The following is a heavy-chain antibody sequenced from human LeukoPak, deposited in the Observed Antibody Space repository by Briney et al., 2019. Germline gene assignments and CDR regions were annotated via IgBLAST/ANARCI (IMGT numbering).Heavy chain of an antibody. CDR3: AKATGNLGN. CDR1: GFTFSSSA. V-gene: IGHV3-23*01. J-gene: IGHJ4*02. CDR2: ISGSGDRT. Sequence: GGSLRLSCAASGFTFSSSAMSWVRQAPGKGLEWVSTISGSGDRTYYADSVKGRFTISRDNSKNTLYLQIYTLTAEDTAIYYCAKATGNLGNWGQGTQVTVSS. D-gene: IGHD1-1*01.